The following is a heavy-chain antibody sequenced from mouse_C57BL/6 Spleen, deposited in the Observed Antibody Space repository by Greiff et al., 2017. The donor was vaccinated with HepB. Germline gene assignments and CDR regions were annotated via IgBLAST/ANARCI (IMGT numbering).Heavy chain of an antibody. CDR1: GYSFTDYN. CDR2: INPNYGTT. D-gene: IGHD1-1*01. CDR3: AREGDYYGSSLSYWYFDV. V-gene: IGHV1-39*01. J-gene: IGHJ1*03. Sequence: VEPGASVKISCKASGYSFTDYNMNWVKQSNGKSLEWIGVINPNYGTTSYNQKFKGKATLTVDQSSSTAYMQLNSLTSEDSAVYYCAREGDYYGSSLSYWYFDVWGTGTTVTVSS.